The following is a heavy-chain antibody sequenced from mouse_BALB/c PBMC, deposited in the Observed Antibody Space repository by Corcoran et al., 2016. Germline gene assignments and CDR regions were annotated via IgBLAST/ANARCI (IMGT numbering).Heavy chain of an antibody. J-gene: IGHJ3*01. Sequence: QVTLKESGPGLLQPSQTLSLTCAFSGFSLSTSGMGVSWIRQPAGKGLEWLAHIYWDDDKRYNPSLKSRLTISKDTSRNQVFLKITSVDTADTATYYCARRGDYDEGFAYWGQGTLVTVSA. V-gene: IGHV8-12*01. CDR3: ARRGDYDEGFAY. CDR2: IYWDDDK. D-gene: IGHD2-4*01. CDR1: GFSLSTSGMG.